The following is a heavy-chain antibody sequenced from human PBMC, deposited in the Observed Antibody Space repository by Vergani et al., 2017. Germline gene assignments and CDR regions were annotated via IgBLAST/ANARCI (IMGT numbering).Heavy chain of an antibody. CDR1: GGSFSDYY. V-gene: IGHV4-34*01. J-gene: IGHJ5*02. CDR2: IYHSGST. CDR3: ARGAGSIGWFDP. D-gene: IGHD3-22*01. Sequence: QVQLQQWGAGLLKPSETLSLTCAVYGGSFSDYYWSWIRQPPGKGLEWIGYIYHSGSTYYNPSLKSRVTISVDRSKNQFSLKLSSVTAADTAVYYCARGAGSIGWFDPWGQGILVTVSS.